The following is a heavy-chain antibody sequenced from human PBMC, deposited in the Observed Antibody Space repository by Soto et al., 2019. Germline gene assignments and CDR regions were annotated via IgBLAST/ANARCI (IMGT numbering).Heavy chain of an antibody. J-gene: IGHJ6*02. Sequence: SETLSLTCAVYGGSFSGYYWSWIRQPPGKGLEWIGEINHSGSTNYNPSLKSRVTISVDTSKNQCSLKRSSVTAADTAVYYCARVSRSYGNYYYYGMDVWGQGTTVTVSS. CDR1: GGSFSGYY. CDR3: ARVSRSYGNYYYYGMDV. D-gene: IGHD5-18*01. V-gene: IGHV4-34*01. CDR2: INHSGST.